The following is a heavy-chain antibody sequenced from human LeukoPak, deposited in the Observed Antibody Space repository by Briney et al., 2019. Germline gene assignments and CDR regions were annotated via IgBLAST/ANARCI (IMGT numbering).Heavy chain of an antibody. CDR3: AREEMATIKYMDV. J-gene: IGHJ6*03. Sequence: SETLSLTCTVSGGSISSSSYYWGWIRQPPGKGLEWIGSIYYSGSTYYNPSLKSRVTISVDTSKNQFSLKLSSVTAADTAVYYCAREEMATIKYMDVWGKGTTVTISS. CDR2: IYYSGST. CDR1: GGSISSSSYY. D-gene: IGHD5-24*01. V-gene: IGHV4-39*02.